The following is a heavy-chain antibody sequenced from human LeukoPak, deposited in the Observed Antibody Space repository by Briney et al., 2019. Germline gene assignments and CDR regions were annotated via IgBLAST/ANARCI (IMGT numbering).Heavy chain of an antibody. CDR3: ARGTPWDIVVVPAARLIGGYYFDY. Sequence: PSETLSLTCTVSGGSISSGGYYWSWIRQHPGKGLEWIGYIYYSGSTYYNPSLKSRVTISVDTSKNQFSLKLSSVTAGDTAVYYCARGTPWDIVVVPAARLIGGYYFDYWGQGTLVTVSS. D-gene: IGHD2-2*01. V-gene: IGHV4-31*03. CDR2: IYYSGST. CDR1: GGSISSGGYY. J-gene: IGHJ4*02.